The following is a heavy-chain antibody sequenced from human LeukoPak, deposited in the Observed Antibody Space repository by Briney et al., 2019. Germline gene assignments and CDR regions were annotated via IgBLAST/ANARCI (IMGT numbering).Heavy chain of an antibody. CDR3: ARDYYDSSGFGAFDI. CDR2: INPNSGGT. V-gene: IGHV1-2*02. D-gene: IGHD3-22*01. Sequence: ASVNVSCKASGYTFTAYYMHWVRQAPGQGLEWMGWINPNSGGTNYAQKFQGRVTMTRDTSISTAYMQLSRLRSDDTAGYYCARDYYDSSGFGAFDIWGQGTMFTVSS. J-gene: IGHJ3*02. CDR1: GYTFTAYY.